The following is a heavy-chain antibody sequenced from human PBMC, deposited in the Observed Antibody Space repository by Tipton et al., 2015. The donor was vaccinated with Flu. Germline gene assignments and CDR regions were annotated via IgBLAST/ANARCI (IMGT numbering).Heavy chain of an antibody. J-gene: IGHJ4*02. CDR1: DFTFSDYA. V-gene: IGHV3-30*04. D-gene: IGHD3-22*01. CDR3: ARELFDFYGSSGYPDY. CDR2: ISYDGTTE. Sequence: SLRLSCAASDFTFSDYAMSWVRQAPGKGLEWMAVISYDGTTEKYADSVKGRLTISRDNAKNTVYLQMNSLRPEDTAVYYCARELFDFYGSSGYPDYWGQGTLVTVSS.